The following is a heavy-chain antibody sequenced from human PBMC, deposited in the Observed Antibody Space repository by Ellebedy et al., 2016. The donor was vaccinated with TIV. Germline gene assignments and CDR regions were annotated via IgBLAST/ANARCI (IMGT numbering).Heavy chain of an antibody. V-gene: IGHV3-23*01. Sequence: GGSLRLSXAASGLTFSVYAMTWVRQAPGKGLEWISTIGGLDTATHYADSVKGRFTISRDNSKDTLYLQMNSLRVEDTAVYYCAKDEFGTGPRYDHWGQGTLVTVSS. J-gene: IGHJ4*02. CDR3: AKDEFGTGPRYDH. CDR1: GLTFSVYA. CDR2: IGGLDTAT. D-gene: IGHD3/OR15-3a*01.